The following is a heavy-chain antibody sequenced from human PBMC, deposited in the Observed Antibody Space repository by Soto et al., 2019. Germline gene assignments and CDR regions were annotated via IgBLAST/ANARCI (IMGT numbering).Heavy chain of an antibody. CDR3: AKDWCSGTTCDCLEN. V-gene: IGHV3-23*01. D-gene: IGHD1-7*01. CDR2: VSGSSGSK. Sequence: EVQLLESGGGLVQPGGSLRLSCAASGFTFSSYAMSWVRQAPGKGLEWVSSVSGSSGSKSYADSVKGRFTIPRDNSKSTVYWQMNHLRAEDTAVYFCAKDWCSGTTCDCLENWGQGTLVTVSS. J-gene: IGHJ4*02. CDR1: GFTFSSYA.